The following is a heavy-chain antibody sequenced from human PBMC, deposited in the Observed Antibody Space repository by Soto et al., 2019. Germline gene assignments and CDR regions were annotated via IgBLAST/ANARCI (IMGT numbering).Heavy chain of an antibody. CDR3: ARAPLRDYGDYGTRFDP. CDR2: INHSGST. J-gene: IGHJ5*02. V-gene: IGHV4-34*01. CDR1: GGSFSGYY. Sequence: SETLSLTCAVYGGSFSGYYWSWIRQPPGKGLEWIGEINHSGSTNYNPSLKSRVTISVDTSKNQFSLKLSSVTAADTAVYYCARAPLRDYGDYGTRFDPWGQGTLVTVSS. D-gene: IGHD4-17*01.